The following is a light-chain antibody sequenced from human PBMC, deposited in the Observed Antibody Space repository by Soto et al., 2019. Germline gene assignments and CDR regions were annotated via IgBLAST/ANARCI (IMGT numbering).Light chain of an antibody. Sequence: QSVLTQPASVSGSPGQSITISCTGTSSDVGGYNYVSWYQQHPGKAPKLMIDDVSNRPSGVSNRFSGSKSGNTASLSISGLQAEDEADYYCSSYTSSFYVFGTGTKVTVL. V-gene: IGLV2-14*01. J-gene: IGLJ1*01. CDR3: SSYTSSFYV. CDR2: DVS. CDR1: SSDVGGYNY.